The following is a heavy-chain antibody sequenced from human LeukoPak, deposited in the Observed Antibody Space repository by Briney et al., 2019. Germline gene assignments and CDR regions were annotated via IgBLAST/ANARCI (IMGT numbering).Heavy chain of an antibody. CDR2: IYYSGTA. D-gene: IGHD2-21*02. J-gene: IGHJ4*02. V-gene: IGHV4-31*03. Sequence: PSETLSLTCTVSGGSISSGDFYWSWVRQHPEKGLEWIGYIYYSGTAYYNPSLKSRVTISVDTSKNQFSLKLSSVTAADTAVYYCARGSINVVVTAIRSKHRPLDYWGQGTLVTVSS. CDR1: GGSISSGDFY. CDR3: ARGSINVVVTAIRSKHRPLDY.